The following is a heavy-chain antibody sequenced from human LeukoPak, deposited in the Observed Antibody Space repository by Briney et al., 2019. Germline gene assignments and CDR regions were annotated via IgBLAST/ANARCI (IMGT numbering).Heavy chain of an antibody. CDR2: ISYDGSNK. J-gene: IGHJ4*02. D-gene: IGHD3-10*01. CDR3: AKSGDLDY. V-gene: IGHV3-30*18. Sequence: GRSLRLSCAASGFTFSSYGMHWVRQAPGKGLEWVAVISYDGSNKYYADSVKGRFTISRDNSKNTLYLQMNSLRAEDTVVYYCAKSGDLDYWGQGTLVTVSS. CDR1: GFTFSSYG.